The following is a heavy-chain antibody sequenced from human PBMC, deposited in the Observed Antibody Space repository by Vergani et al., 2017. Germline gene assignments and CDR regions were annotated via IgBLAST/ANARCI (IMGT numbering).Heavy chain of an antibody. J-gene: IGHJ3*01. CDR3: AKVCGSTSCPDGGGAFDV. Sequence: QLLESGGGLIQPGGSLRLSCAASGFTFNSYAMTWVRQAPGKGLEWVSGINNNGGSTYYADSVKGRFTISRDNSKNTLYLQMTDLRAEDTATYYCAKVCGSTSCPDGGGAFDVWGHWTMVTVSS. CDR1: GFTFNSYA. V-gene: IGHV3-23*01. D-gene: IGHD2-2*01. CDR2: INNNGGST.